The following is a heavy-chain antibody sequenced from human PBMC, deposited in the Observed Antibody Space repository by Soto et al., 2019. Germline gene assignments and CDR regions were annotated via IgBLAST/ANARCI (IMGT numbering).Heavy chain of an antibody. D-gene: IGHD1-26*01. V-gene: IGHV4-31*03. CDR3: ARGYSGSYSSDY. Sequence: QVQLQESGPGLVKPSQTLSLTCTVSGGSISSGGYYWSWIRQPPGKGLEWIGYIYYSGRTYYNPPLESRVTISVDTSKNQFSRKLSSVTAADTAVYYCARGYSGSYSSDYWGQGTLVTVSS. J-gene: IGHJ4*02. CDR2: IYYSGRT. CDR1: GGSISSGGYY.